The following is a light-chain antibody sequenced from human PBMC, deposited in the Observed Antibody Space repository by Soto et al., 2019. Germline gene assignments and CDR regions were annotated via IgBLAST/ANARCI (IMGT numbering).Light chain of an antibody. CDR3: QHYNNWPPYS. CDR1: QDVSTN. J-gene: IGKJ2*03. V-gene: IGKV3-15*01. CDR2: GAS. Sequence: ETVMTQSPDTLSVSPGESATLSCRASQDVSTNLAWFQQKPGQTPRLVLYGASKRATGIPARFSGSGSGRHFTLPISSLQSEDFGFYYCQHYNNWPPYSFGQGTKVEIK.